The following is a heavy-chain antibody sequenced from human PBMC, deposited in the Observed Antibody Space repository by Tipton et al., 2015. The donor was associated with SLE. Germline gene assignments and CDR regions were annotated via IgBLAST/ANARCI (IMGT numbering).Heavy chain of an antibody. J-gene: IGHJ4*02. V-gene: IGHV4-61*01. CDR1: GGSISSSSYY. Sequence: TLSLTCTVSGGSISSSSYYWSWSRQPPGKGLEWIGYIYYSGSTNYNPSLKSRVTISVDTSKNQFSLKLSSVTAADTAVYYCVGEVAGTGFSGWGQGTLVTVSS. CDR2: IYYSGST. D-gene: IGHD6-19*01. CDR3: VGEVAGTGFSG.